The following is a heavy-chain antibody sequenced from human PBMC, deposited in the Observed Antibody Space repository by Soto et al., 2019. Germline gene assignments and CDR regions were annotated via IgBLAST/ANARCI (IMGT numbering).Heavy chain of an antibody. D-gene: IGHD3-3*01. V-gene: IGHV4-31*03. Sequence: SETLSLTCTVSGGSISSGGYYWSWIRQHPGKGLEWIGYIYYSGSTYYNPSLKSRVTISVDTSKNQFSLKLSSVTAADTAVYYCARVLRFGVLRGMNAFDIWGQGTMVTVSS. CDR2: IYYSGST. CDR3: ARVLRFGVLRGMNAFDI. CDR1: GGSISSGGYY. J-gene: IGHJ3*02.